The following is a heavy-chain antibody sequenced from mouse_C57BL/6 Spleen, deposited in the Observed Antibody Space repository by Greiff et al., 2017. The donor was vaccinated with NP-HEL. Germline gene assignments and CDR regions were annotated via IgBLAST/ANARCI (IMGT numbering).Heavy chain of an antibody. CDR3: ARGVPYDYGGNY. D-gene: IGHD2-4*01. CDR2: IYPGDGDT. V-gene: IGHV1-82*01. Sequence: QVQLQQSGPELVKPGASVKISCKASGYAFSSSWVKWVKQRPGKGLEWIGRIYPGDGDTNYNGKFKGKATLTADKSSSTAYMQLSSLTSEDSAVYFCARGVPYDYGGNYWGQGTTLTVSS. J-gene: IGHJ2*01. CDR1: GYAFSSSW.